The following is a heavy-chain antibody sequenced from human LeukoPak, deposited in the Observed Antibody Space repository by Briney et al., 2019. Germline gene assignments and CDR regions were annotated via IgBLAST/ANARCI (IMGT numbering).Heavy chain of an antibody. CDR3: ARVVRRITMVRGVIYYFDY. D-gene: IGHD3-10*01. Sequence: ASVKVSCKASGYTFTGYYMHWVRQAPGQGLEWMGWINPNSGGTNYAQKFQGRVTMTRDTSISTAYMELSRLRSDDTAVYYCARVVRRITMVRGVIYYFDYWGQGTLVTVSS. CDR1: GYTFTGYY. V-gene: IGHV1-2*02. CDR2: INPNSGGT. J-gene: IGHJ4*02.